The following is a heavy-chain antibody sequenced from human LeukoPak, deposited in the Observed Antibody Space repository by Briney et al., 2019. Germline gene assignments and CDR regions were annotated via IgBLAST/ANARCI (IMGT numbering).Heavy chain of an antibody. D-gene: IGHD6-25*01. CDR2: IHDDGRT. Sequence: SQTLSPTCSVSGGSMSDSITWGWVRQPPGKGLEWLANIHDDGRTAPNPSLRSRLTISQDRSKNQFSLKVSSVTAADTAFYYCAKGLTAADLDLWGQGILVTVSS. CDR3: AKGLTAADLDL. V-gene: IGHV4/OR15-8*01. CDR1: GGSMSDSIT. J-gene: IGHJ5*02.